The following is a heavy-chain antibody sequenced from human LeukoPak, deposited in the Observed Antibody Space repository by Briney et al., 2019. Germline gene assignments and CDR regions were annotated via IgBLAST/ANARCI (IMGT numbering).Heavy chain of an antibody. CDR3: ARGVLRYFDWYPEFDY. Sequence: ASVKVSCKASGYTFTSYGISWVRQAPGQGLEWMGWISAYNGNTNYAQKLQGRVTMTTDTSTSTAYMELRSPRSDDTAVYYCARGVLRYFDWYPEFDYWGQGTLVTVSS. CDR1: GYTFTSYG. CDR2: ISAYNGNT. V-gene: IGHV1-18*01. D-gene: IGHD3-9*01. J-gene: IGHJ4*02.